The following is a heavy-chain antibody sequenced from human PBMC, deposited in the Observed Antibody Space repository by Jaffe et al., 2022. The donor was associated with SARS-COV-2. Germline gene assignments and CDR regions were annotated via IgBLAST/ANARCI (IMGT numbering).Heavy chain of an antibody. CDR1: GGSISSSSYY. J-gene: IGHJ5*02. V-gene: IGHV4-39*01. CDR3: AISQTGDSSGVNNWFDP. Sequence: QLQLQESGPGLVKPSETLSLTCTVSGGSISSSSYYWGWIRQPPGKGLEWIGSIYYSGSTYYNPSLKSRVTISVDTSKNQFSLKLSSVTAADTAVYYCAISQTGDSSGVNNWFDPWGQGTLVTVSS. CDR2: IYYSGST. D-gene: IGHD3-22*01.